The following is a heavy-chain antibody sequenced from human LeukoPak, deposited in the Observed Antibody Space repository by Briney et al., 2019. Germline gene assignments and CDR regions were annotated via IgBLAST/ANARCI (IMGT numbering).Heavy chain of an antibody. D-gene: IGHD2-21*01. Sequence: GESLKISCKGSGYSFTSYWIGWVRQMPGKGLEWMGIIYPGDSDTRYSPSFQGQVTISADKSISTAYLQWSSLMASDTAMYYCARQAPPAYCGGDCYSDYWGQGTLVTVSS. V-gene: IGHV5-51*01. CDR2: IYPGDSDT. CDR3: ARQAPPAYCGGDCYSDY. CDR1: GYSFTSYW. J-gene: IGHJ4*02.